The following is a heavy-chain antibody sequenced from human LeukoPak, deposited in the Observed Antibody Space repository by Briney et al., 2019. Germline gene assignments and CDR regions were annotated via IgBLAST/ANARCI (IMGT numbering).Heavy chain of an antibody. CDR3: ARDRYGPVYYYYGMDV. D-gene: IGHD1-14*01. CDR2: IIPILGIA. Sequence: SVKVSCKASGGTFSSYAISWVRQAPGQGLEWMGRIIPILGIANYAQKFQGRATITADKSTSTAYMELSSLRSEDTAVYYCARDRYGPVYYYYGMDVWGQGTTVTVSS. CDR1: GGTFSSYA. J-gene: IGHJ6*02. V-gene: IGHV1-69*04.